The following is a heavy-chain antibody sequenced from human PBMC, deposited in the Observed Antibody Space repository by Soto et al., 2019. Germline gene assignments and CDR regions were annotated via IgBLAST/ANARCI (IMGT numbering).Heavy chain of an antibody. D-gene: IGHD2-2*01. J-gene: IGHJ6*02. CDR2: IYTSGST. CDR3: ARDPVVVVPAAMHYYYGMDV. Sequence: SETLSLTCTVSGGSISSYYWSWIRQPAGKGLEWIGRIYTSGSTNYNPSLKSRVTMSVDTSKNQFSLKLSSVTAADPAVYYCARDPVVVVPAAMHYYYGMDVWGQGTTVTVSS. V-gene: IGHV4-4*07. CDR1: GGSISSYY.